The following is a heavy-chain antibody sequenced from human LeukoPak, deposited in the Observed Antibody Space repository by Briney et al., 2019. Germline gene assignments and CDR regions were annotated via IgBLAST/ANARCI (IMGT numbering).Heavy chain of an antibody. Sequence: GESLKISCKGSGYSFTSYWIGWVRQMPGKDLEWWGSIYPGDSDTRYSPSFQGQVTISADTSISTAYLQRSSLKASDTAMYYCARPREDYYDSSGYYWHYWGQGTLVTVSS. CDR2: IYPGDSDT. V-gene: IGHV5-51*01. D-gene: IGHD3-22*01. CDR3: ARPREDYYDSSGYYWHY. CDR1: GYSFTSYW. J-gene: IGHJ4*02.